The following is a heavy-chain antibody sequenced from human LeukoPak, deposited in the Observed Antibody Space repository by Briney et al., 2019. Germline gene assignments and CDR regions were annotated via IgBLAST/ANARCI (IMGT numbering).Heavy chain of an antibody. J-gene: IGHJ6*03. D-gene: IGHD1-26*01. CDR1: GFTFSSYS. Sequence: GGSLRLSCAASGFTFSSYSMNWVRQAPGKGLEWVSSISSSYIYIYYADSVKGRFTISRDNAKNSLYLQMNSLRAEDTAVYYCARDPYSGSYGNYYYYFMDVWGKGTTVTISS. V-gene: IGHV3-21*01. CDR3: ARDPYSGSYGNYYYYFMDV. CDR2: ISSSYIYI.